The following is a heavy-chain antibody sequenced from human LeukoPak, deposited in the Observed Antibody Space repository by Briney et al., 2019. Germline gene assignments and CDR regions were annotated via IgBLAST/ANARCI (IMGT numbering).Heavy chain of an antibody. Sequence: PGGSLRLSCAASGFTFSGSAMHWVRQASGKGLEWVGRIRSKTNNYATAYAVSVKGRFTISRDDPKNTAYLQMNSLKTEDTAVYFCTTGKGGWGQGTLVTVSS. V-gene: IGHV3-73*01. D-gene: IGHD1-14*01. CDR1: GFTFSGSA. CDR2: IRSKTNNYAT. J-gene: IGHJ4*02. CDR3: TTGKGG.